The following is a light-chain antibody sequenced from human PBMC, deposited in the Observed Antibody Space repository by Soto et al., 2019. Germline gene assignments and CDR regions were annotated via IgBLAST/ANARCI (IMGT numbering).Light chain of an antibody. V-gene: IGLV2-14*01. CDR3: SSYTSSTPVV. CDR1: SSDVGAYNY. J-gene: IGLJ2*01. CDR2: DVS. Sequence: QSALTQPASVSGSPGQSITISCTGTSSDVGAYNYVSWYQQHPGTAPKLMIYDVSNRPSGVSNRFSGSKSGNAASLTISGLQAEDEADYYCSSYTSSTPVVFGGGTKVTVL.